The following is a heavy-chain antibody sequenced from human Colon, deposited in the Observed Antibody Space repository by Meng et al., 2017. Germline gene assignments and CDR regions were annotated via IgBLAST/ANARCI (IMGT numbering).Heavy chain of an antibody. CDR1: GFTFSSYA. D-gene: IGHD6-13*01. V-gene: IGHV3-23*01. CDR2: LSGSGDRT. Sequence: GGSLRLSCAASGFTFSSYAMSWVRQAPGKGLEWVSGLSGSGDRTYYADSAKGRFTISRDNSKNTVYLQMNSLRVEDTAVYYCAKDIYISSPFYFDYWGRGTLVTVSS. CDR3: AKDIYISSPFYFDY. J-gene: IGHJ4*02.